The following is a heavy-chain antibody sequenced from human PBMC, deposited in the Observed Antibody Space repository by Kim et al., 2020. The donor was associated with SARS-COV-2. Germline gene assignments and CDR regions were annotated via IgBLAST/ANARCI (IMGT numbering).Heavy chain of an antibody. J-gene: IGHJ4*02. V-gene: IGHV4-4*09. CDR3: ARMGRGGWSPFDY. Sequence: NNGASLRGRATIAGDLSRNQFSLKLNSVIAADTAVYYCARMGRGGWSPFDYWGQGILVTVSS. D-gene: IGHD6-19*01.